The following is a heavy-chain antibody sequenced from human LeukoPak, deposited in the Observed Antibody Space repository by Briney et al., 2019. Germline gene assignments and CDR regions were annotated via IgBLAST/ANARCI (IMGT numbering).Heavy chain of an antibody. CDR1: GFTFSSYA. Sequence: GGSLRLSCAAPGFTFSSYAMHWVRQAPGKGLEWVAVISYDGSNKYYADSVKGRFTISRDNSKNTLYLQMNSLRAEDTAVYYCARERRGIRWFDPWGQGTLVTVSS. CDR2: ISYDGSNK. CDR3: ARERRGIRWFDP. J-gene: IGHJ5*02. D-gene: IGHD3-16*01. V-gene: IGHV3-30*04.